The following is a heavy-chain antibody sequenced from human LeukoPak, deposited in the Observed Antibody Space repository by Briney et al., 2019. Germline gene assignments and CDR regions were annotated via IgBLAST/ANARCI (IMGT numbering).Heavy chain of an antibody. D-gene: IGHD3-10*01. Sequence: ASVKVSCKASGGTFSSYAISWVRQAPGQGLEWMGGIIPIFGTANYAQKFQGRVTITADESTSTAYMELSSLRSEDTAVYYCAAIFYYGSGSYHPDYWGQGTLVTVSS. J-gene: IGHJ4*02. CDR3: AAIFYYGSGSYHPDY. CDR1: GGTFSSYA. CDR2: IIPIFGTA. V-gene: IGHV1-69*13.